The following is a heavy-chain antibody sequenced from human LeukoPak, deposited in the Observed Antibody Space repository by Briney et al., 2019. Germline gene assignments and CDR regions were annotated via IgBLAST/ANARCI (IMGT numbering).Heavy chain of an antibody. CDR3: AKASKGWKLYYFDY. J-gene: IGHJ4*02. Sequence: GGSLRLSCAASGLTFSSYAMSWVRQAPGKGLDWVSTISGTGGSTYYGDSVKGRFTISRDNSKNTLYLQMDSLRTEDTAVYYCAKASKGWKLYYFDYWGQGTLVTVSS. CDR2: ISGTGGST. V-gene: IGHV3-23*01. D-gene: IGHD3-16*01. CDR1: GLTFSSYA.